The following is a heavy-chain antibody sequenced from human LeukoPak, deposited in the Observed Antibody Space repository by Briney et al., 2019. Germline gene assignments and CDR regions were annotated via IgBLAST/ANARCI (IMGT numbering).Heavy chain of an antibody. D-gene: IGHD4-11*01. CDR3: AREGSQDYSNYFNWFDP. CDR2: INPNSGGT. Sequence: ASVKVSCKASGYTFTGYYMHWVRQAPGQGLEWMGWINPNSGGTNYAQKFQGRVIMTRDTSITTAYMEVSRLSSDDTAVYYCAREGSQDYSNYFNWFDPWGQGTLVTVSS. CDR1: GYTFTGYY. J-gene: IGHJ5*02. V-gene: IGHV1-2*02.